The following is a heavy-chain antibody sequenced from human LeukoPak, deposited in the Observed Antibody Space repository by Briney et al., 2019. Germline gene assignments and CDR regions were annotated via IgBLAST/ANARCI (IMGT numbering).Heavy chain of an antibody. J-gene: IGHJ4*02. D-gene: IGHD3-22*01. V-gene: IGHV3-30*02. Sequence: GGSLRLSCAASGFTFSTYGMHWVRQAPGKGLEWVAFIRYDGSNKYYADSVKGRFTISRDNSKNTLYLQMNSLRAEDTAVYYCAKDLYYYDSSGHYPTLDYWGQGTLVTVSS. CDR1: GFTFSTYG. CDR3: AKDLYYYDSSGHYPTLDY. CDR2: IRYDGSNK.